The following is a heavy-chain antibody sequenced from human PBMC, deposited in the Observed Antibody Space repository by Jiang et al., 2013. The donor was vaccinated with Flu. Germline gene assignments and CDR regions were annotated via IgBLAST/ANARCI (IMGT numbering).Heavy chain of an antibody. D-gene: IGHD3-22*01. CDR2: IYTSGST. V-gene: IGHV4-4*07. J-gene: IGHJ5*02. Sequence: LLKPSETLSLTCTVSGASISSYYWSWIRQPAGKGLEWIGRIYTSGSTNYNPSLKSRVTMSLDTSNNQFSLKLKSMTAADTAVYYCARDRWGDRKIITEIWFDPWGQGTLVTVSS. CDR3: ARDRWGDRKIITEIWFDP. CDR1: GASISSYY.